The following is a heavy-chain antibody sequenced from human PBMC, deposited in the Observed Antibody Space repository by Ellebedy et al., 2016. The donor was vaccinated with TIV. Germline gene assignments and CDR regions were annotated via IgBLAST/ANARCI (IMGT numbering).Heavy chain of an antibody. CDR3: AKGRGGGSDSSAPRYYFDY. D-gene: IGHD3-22*01. J-gene: IGHJ4*02. CDR2: ISNTGSRT. CDR1: GFTFSSYA. Sequence: GESLKISSAASGFTFSSYAMSWVRQAPGKGLEWVSTISNTGSRTYYADSVEGRFIISRDNSKKTLYLQMNSLRAEDTAVYCCAKGRGGGSDSSAPRYYFDYWGLGTLVTVSS. V-gene: IGHV3-23*01.